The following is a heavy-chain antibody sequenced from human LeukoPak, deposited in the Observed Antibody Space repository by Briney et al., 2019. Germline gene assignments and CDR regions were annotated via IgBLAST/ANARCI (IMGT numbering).Heavy chain of an antibody. D-gene: IGHD6-19*01. CDR2: ISWNSGSI. V-gene: IGHV3-9*01. J-gene: IGHJ4*02. Sequence: SLRLSCAASGFTFDDYAMHWVRQAPGKGLEWVSGISWNSGSIGYADSVKGRFTISRDNAKNSLYLQMNSLRAEDTALYYCAKDPNPVSSRIAVAGYFDYWGQGTLVTVSS. CDR3: AKDPNPVSSRIAVAGYFDY. CDR1: GFTFDDYA.